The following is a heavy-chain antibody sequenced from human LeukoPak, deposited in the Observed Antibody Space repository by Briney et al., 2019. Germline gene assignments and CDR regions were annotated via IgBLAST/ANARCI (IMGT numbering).Heavy chain of an antibody. D-gene: IGHD6-13*01. Sequence: ASVKVSCKASGYTFTGYYMHWVRQAPGQGLEWMGWINPNSGGTNYAQKFQGRVTMTRDTSISTAYMELSRLRSDDTAVYYCARVAAAGTRYYHYMDVWDKGTTVTVSS. V-gene: IGHV1-2*02. CDR2: INPNSGGT. J-gene: IGHJ6*03. CDR3: ARVAAAGTRYYHYMDV. CDR1: GYTFTGYY.